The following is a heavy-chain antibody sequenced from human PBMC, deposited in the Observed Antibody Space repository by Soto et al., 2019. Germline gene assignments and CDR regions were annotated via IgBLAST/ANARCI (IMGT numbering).Heavy chain of an antibody. Sequence: PGGSLRLSCAASGFSFRNYWMHWVRQAPGKGLVWVSRISDYGRVNYADSVEGRFTISRDDAKSELYLQMRSLRLEDTAVYYCARGGLEPFDYLGQGALVTVSS. D-gene: IGHD1-1*01. CDR2: ISDYGRV. CDR3: ARGGLEPFDY. J-gene: IGHJ4*02. CDR1: GFSFRNYW. V-gene: IGHV3-74*01.